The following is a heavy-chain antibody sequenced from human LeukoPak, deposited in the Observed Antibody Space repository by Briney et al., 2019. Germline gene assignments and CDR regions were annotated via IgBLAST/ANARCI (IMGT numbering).Heavy chain of an antibody. Sequence: TSETLSLTCTVSGGSISSYYWSWIRQPPGKGLEWIGYIYYSGSTNYNPSLKSRATISVDTSKNQFSLKLSSVTAADTAVYYCARVSCSSTSCYSYYFDYWGQGTLVTVSS. CDR1: GGSISSYY. J-gene: IGHJ4*02. V-gene: IGHV4-59*01. CDR3: ARVSCSSTSCYSYYFDY. CDR2: IYYSGST. D-gene: IGHD2-2*01.